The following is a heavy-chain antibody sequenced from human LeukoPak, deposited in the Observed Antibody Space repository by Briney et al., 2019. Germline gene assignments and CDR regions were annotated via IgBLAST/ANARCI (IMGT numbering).Heavy chain of an antibody. D-gene: IGHD2-21*02. J-gene: IGHJ4*02. CDR2: ISGSGGST. CDR3: EKKGGDWQ. CDR1: RFTFSSYA. V-gene: IGHV3-23*01. Sequence: PGGSLRLSCAASRFTFSSYAMSWVRQAPVKGLEWVSVISGSGGSTYYADSVKGRFTISRDNSKNTLYLQMNSLRAEDTAVYFCEKKGGDWQWGQGTLVTVSS.